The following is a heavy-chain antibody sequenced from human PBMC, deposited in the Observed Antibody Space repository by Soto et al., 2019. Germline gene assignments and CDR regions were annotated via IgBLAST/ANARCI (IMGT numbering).Heavy chain of an antibody. CDR2: INAGNGNT. CDR3: ARVRRPILLWFGDQPSDAFDI. J-gene: IGHJ3*02. V-gene: IGHV1-3*01. D-gene: IGHD3-10*01. Sequence: ASVKVSCKASGYTFTSYAMHWVRQAPGQRLEWMGWINAGNGNTKYSQKFQGRVTITRDTSASTAYMELSSLRSEDTAVYYCARVRRPILLWFGDQPSDAFDIWGQGTMVTVSS. CDR1: GYTFTSYA.